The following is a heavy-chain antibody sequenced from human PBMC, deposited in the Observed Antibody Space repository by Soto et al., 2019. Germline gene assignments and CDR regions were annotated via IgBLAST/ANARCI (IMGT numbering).Heavy chain of an antibody. Sequence: QITLNESGPTVVRPTETLTLTCRFSGFSLTTSGVGVGWIRQSPGKAPEWLALIYWDDDKRYSASLKSRLNITKDTSQTQVVLTVSDLDPTDTVTYYCADRVLRKVFGVVTTTAIYFDFWGQGTPVAVSS. V-gene: IGHV2-5*02. D-gene: IGHD3-3*01. J-gene: IGHJ4*02. CDR2: IYWDDDK. CDR3: ADRVLRKVFGVVTTTAIYFDF. CDR1: GFSLTTSGVG.